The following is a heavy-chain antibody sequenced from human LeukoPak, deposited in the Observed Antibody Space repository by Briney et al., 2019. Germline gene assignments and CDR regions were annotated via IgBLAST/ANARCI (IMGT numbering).Heavy chain of an antibody. D-gene: IGHD1-1*01. CDR2: IRSDGTNE. J-gene: IGHJ4*02. V-gene: IGHV3-30*02. Sequence: GGSLRLSCAASGFTFTSHGMHWVRQAPGKGLEWVAFIRSDGTNEYYADSVKGRFTISRDISKNTLYLQMNSLRAEDTAVYYCAKGGERGTFYFDYWGQGTLVTVSS. CDR1: GFTFTSHG. CDR3: AKGGERGTFYFDY.